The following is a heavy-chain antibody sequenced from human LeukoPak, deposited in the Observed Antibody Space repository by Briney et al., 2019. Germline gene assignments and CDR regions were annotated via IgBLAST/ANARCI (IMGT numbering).Heavy chain of an antibody. J-gene: IGHJ4*02. CDR3: AKDKVAVAGYFDF. V-gene: IGHV3-30*02. CDR1: GFTFSSFA. D-gene: IGHD6-19*01. Sequence: PGGSLRLSCEASGFTFSSFAIHWIRQAPCKGLEWVAFIQYDGTNKYFADSVKGRFTISRDNSKNTAYLQMNSLRAEDTAVYYCAKDKVAVAGYFDFWGQGTLVTVSS. CDR2: IQYDGTNK.